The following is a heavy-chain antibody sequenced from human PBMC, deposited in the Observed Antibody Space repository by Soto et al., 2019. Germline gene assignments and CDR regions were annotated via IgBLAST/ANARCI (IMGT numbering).Heavy chain of an antibody. CDR1: GFTFSSYW. CDR3: ARGGATYYYDSSGYYYYFDY. CDR2: IKQDGSEK. J-gene: IGHJ4*02. D-gene: IGHD3-22*01. V-gene: IGHV3-7*01. Sequence: GGSLRLSCAASGFTFSSYWMSWVRQAPGKGLEWVANIKQDGSEKYYVDSVKGRFTISRDNAKNSLYLQMNSPRAEDTAVYYCARGGATYYYDSSGYYYYFDYWGQGTLVTVSS.